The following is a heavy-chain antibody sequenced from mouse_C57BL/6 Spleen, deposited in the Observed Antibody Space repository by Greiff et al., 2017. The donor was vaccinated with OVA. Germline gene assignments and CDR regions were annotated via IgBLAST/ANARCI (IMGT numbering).Heavy chain of an antibody. Sequence: QVQLQQPGAELVRPGSSVKLSCKASGYTFTSYWMHWVKQRPIQGLEWIGNIDPPDSETHYNQKFKDKATLTVDKSSSTAYMQLSSLTSEDSAVYYCARSGGIYFDYWGQGTTLTVSS. CDR1: GYTFTSYW. J-gene: IGHJ2*01. V-gene: IGHV1-52*01. D-gene: IGHD1-1*02. CDR2: IDPPDSET. CDR3: ARSGGIYFDY.